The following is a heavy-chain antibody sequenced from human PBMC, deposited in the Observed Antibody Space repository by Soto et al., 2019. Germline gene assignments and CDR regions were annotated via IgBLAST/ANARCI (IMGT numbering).Heavy chain of an antibody. J-gene: IGHJ5*02. CDR1: GGSIRSTRYY. Sequence: QVQLQESGPGLVKPSQTLSLTCTVSGGSIRSTRYYWSWIRQHPGKGLEWIAYIYHSGSTYYNPSLKSRVAMSVDKSKNQFSLRLTSVTAADTALYYCARIAVVPSALDPWGQGTLVTVSS. V-gene: IGHV4-31*03. D-gene: IGHD2-2*01. CDR3: ARIAVVPSALDP. CDR2: IYHSGST.